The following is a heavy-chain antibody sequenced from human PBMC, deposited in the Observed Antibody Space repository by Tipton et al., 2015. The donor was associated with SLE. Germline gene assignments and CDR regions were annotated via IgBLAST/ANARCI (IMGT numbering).Heavy chain of an antibody. D-gene: IGHD6-19*01. V-gene: IGHV3-30*04. CDR3: ARDSGYSTGWSPGY. CDR1: GFTFSSHS. CDR2: LSYDGSHT. Sequence: SLRLSCAATGFTFSSHSMHWVRQAPGKGLEWVALLSYDGSHTYNAASVRGRFTIARDDSKNTLFLQMNSLRAEDTAVYYCARDSGYSTGWSPGYWGQGTLVTVSS. J-gene: IGHJ4*02.